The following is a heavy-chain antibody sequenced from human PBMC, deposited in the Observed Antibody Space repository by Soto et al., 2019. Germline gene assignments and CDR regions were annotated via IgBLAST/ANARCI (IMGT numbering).Heavy chain of an antibody. CDR1: GFIFSSYA. CDR3: VRDPGSGWYAY. D-gene: IGHD6-13*01. J-gene: IGHJ4*02. V-gene: IGHV3-23*01. CDR2: ISGSGGST. Sequence: EVQLLESGGGWVQPGGSLRLSCAASGFIFSSYAMGWVRQAPGEGLEWVSSISGSGGSTYYADSVKGRFTISRDNSKNTLYLQMSGLRAEDTAVYYCVRDPGSGWYAYWGQGTLVTVSS.